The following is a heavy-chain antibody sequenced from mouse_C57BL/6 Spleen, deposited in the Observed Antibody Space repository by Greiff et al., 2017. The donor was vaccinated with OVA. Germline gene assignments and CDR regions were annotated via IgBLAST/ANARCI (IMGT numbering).Heavy chain of an antibody. D-gene: IGHD2-12*01. Sequence: QVQLQQPGAELVKPGASVKLSCKASGYTFTSYWMRWVKQRPGQGLEWIGEIDPSDSYTNYNQKFKGKATLTVDTSSSTAYMQLSSLTSEDSAVYYCASYDVGFAYWGQGTLVTVSA. J-gene: IGHJ3*01. CDR3: ASYDVGFAY. V-gene: IGHV1-50*01. CDR2: IDPSDSYT. CDR1: GYTFTSYW.